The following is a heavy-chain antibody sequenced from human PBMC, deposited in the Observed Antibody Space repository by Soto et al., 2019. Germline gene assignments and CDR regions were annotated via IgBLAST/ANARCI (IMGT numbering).Heavy chain of an antibody. CDR2: IFPNVGTA. D-gene: IGHD6-19*01. J-gene: IGHJ5*02. V-gene: IGHV1-69*01. CDR3: ARDRYSSRWGTFDS. CDR1: GGSFSTNE. Sequence: QVHLVQSGAEVKRPGSSVKVSCKAFGGSFSTNEIDWVRQAPGQGLEWMGRIFPNVGTADYAQKFQGRLTIIADESTTTVYMQMSRLTSADTAVYFCARDRYSSRWGTFDSWGQGTQVAVSS.